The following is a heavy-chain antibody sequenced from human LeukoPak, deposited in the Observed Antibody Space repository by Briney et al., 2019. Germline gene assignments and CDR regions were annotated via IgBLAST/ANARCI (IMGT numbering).Heavy chain of an antibody. Sequence: GRSLRLSCAASGFTFDDYAMHWVRQAPGKGLEWVSGISWNSGSIGYADSVKGRFTISRDNAKNSLYLQMNSLRAEDTALYYCAKVDDPWGQGTLVTVSS. J-gene: IGHJ5*02. V-gene: IGHV3-9*01. CDR1: GFTFDDYA. CDR3: AKVDDP. CDR2: ISWNSGSI.